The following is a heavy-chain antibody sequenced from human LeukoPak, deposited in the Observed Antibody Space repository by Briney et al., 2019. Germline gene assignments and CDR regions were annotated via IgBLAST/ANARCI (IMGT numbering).Heavy chain of an antibody. CDR2: INPNSGGT. CDR3: ASQYYYDSSGYSHY. CDR1: GYTFTGYY. D-gene: IGHD3-22*01. V-gene: IGHV1-2*06. Sequence: ASVKVSCKASGYTFTGYYMHWARQAPGQGLEWMGRINPNSGGTNYAQKFQGRVTMTRDTSISTAYMELSRLRSDDTAVYYCASQYYYDSSGYSHYWGQGTLVTVSS. J-gene: IGHJ4*02.